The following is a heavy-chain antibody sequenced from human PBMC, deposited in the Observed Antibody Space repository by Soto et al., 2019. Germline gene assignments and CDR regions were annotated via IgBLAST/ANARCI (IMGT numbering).Heavy chain of an antibody. Sequence: SETLSLTCAVYGVSFSGYYWSWIRQPPGKGLEWIGEINHSGSTNCNPSLKSRVTISVDTSKNQFSLKLSSVTAADTAVYYCARPLGYCSSTSCYADYFDYWGQGTLVTVSS. CDR2: INHSGST. D-gene: IGHD2-2*01. CDR3: ARPLGYCSSTSCYADYFDY. V-gene: IGHV4-34*01. CDR1: GVSFSGYY. J-gene: IGHJ4*02.